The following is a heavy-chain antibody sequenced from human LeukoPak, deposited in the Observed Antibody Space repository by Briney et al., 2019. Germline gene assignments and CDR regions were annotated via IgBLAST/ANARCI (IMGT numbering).Heavy chain of an antibody. J-gene: IGHJ4*02. CDR3: ARGIGTINFDY. Sequence: SETLSLTCSVSGGSMSSYYWSWIRQPAGKGLEWIGRIYTTGNTNYNPSLKSRVTISVDTSKNQFSLKLDSVAAADTAVYYCARGIGTINFDYWGQGVLVTVSS. CDR2: IYTTGNT. V-gene: IGHV4-4*07. D-gene: IGHD1-7*01. CDR1: GGSMSSYY.